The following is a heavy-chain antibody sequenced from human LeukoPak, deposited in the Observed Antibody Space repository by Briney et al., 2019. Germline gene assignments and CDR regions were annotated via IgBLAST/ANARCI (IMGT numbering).Heavy chain of an antibody. D-gene: IGHD3-10*01. CDR1: GFTFSSYG. J-gene: IGHJ4*02. CDR3: AREFITMVRGVSDY. CDR2: ISYDGSNK. V-gene: IGHV3-30*03. Sequence: GGSLRLSCAASGFTFSSYGMHWVRQAPGKGLEWVAVISYDGSNKYYADSVKGRFTISRDNSKNTLYLQMNSLRAEDTAVYYCAREFITMVRGVSDYWGQGTLVTVSS.